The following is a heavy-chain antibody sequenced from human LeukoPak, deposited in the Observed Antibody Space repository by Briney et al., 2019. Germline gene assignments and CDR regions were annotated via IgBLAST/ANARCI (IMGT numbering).Heavy chain of an antibody. CDR1: GGSISSYY. CDR3: ARHVLRRGPWFFEY. Sequence: SETLSLTCIVSGGSISSYYWGWIRQPPGKGLEWIGSIYYSGSTYNPSLKSRVTISVDTSKKQFSLNLSSVTAADTAVYYCARHVLRRGPWFFEYWGQGTLITVSS. D-gene: IGHD4-17*01. J-gene: IGHJ4*02. V-gene: IGHV4-39*01. CDR2: IYYSGST.